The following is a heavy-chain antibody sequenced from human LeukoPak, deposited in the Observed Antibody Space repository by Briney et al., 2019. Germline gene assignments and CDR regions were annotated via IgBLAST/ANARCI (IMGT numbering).Heavy chain of an antibody. J-gene: IGHJ6*02. V-gene: IGHV1-18*01. CDR3: ARGRTREWLLQKRRYYYGMDV. Sequence: ASVKVSCKASGYTFTSYGISWVRQAPGQGLEWMGWISAYNGNTNYAQKFQGRVTMTRNTSISTAYMELSSLRSEDTAVYYCARGRTREWLLQKRRYYYGMDVWGQGTTVTVSS. CDR2: ISAYNGNT. CDR1: GYTFTSYG. D-gene: IGHD3-3*01.